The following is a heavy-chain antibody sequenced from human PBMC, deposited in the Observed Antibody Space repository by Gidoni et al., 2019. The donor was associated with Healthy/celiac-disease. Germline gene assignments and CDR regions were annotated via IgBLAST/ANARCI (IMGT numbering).Heavy chain of an antibody. V-gene: IGHV1-18*01. CDR2: ISAYNGNT. CDR3: AGELGYYYEGYYYYGMDV. J-gene: IGHJ6*02. D-gene: IGHD3-22*01. Sequence: QVLLVQSGAEVKKPGASVKCSCKASGYTFTCYGISWVRQAPGEGLEWMGWISAYNGNTNYAQKLQGRVTMTTGTSTSTAYMELRSRRTDDTAVYYCAGELGYYYEGYYYYGMDVWGQGTTVTVSS. CDR1: GYTFTCYG.